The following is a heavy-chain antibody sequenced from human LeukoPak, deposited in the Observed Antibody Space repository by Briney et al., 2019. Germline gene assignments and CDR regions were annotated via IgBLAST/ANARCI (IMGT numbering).Heavy chain of an antibody. CDR1: GGSISSSY. V-gene: IGHV4-4*07. D-gene: IGHD5-24*01. CDR2: IYISGST. J-gene: IGHJ4*02. CDR3: ARDHLDGHFDY. Sequence: KTSETLSLTRTVSGGSISSSYYSWIRQPAGKGLEWIGRIYISGSTNYNPSLKSRVTMSVDTSKNQFSLKLSSVTAADTAVYYCARDHLDGHFDYWGQGTLVTVSS.